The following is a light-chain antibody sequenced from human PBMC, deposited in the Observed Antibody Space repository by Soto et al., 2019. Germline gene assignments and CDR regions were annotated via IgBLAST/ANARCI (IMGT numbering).Light chain of an antibody. CDR1: ESVSSSY. CDR2: GAS. J-gene: IGKJ1*01. V-gene: IGKV3-20*01. CDR3: QQYGSSPLWT. Sequence: EIVLTQYPGTLSLSPGERATLSCRASESVSSSYLAWYHQKPGQAPRLLIYGASSRATGIPDRFSGSGSGTDFTLTISRLEPEDFAVYYCQQYGSSPLWTFGQGTKVDIK.